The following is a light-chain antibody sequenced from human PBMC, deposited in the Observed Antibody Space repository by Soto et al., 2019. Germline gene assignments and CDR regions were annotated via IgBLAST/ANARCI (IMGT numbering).Light chain of an antibody. V-gene: IGKV1-9*01. CDR3: QQLNSRPYT. CDR1: QDISLY. CDR2: VAS. J-gene: IGKJ2*01. Sequence: IQLTQSPSSLSASEGDRVTITCRASQDISLYSAWYQQKPGKAPKLLIYVASTLQSRVPSRYSGSGSGTDFTLTISSLQPEDFATYYCQQLNSRPYTFGQGTKLEIK.